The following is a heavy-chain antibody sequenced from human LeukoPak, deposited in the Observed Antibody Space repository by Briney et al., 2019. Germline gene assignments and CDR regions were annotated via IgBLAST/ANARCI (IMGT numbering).Heavy chain of an antibody. CDR3: ARGLAAAGWLFDY. CDR2: IYYSGST. CDR1: GGSVSSGSYY. Sequence: PSETLSLTCTVSGGSVSSGSYYWSWIRQPPGKGLEWIGYIYYSGSTNYNPSLKSRVTISVDTSKNQFSLKLSSVTAADTAVYYCARGLAAAGWLFDYWGQGTLVTVSS. V-gene: IGHV4-61*01. D-gene: IGHD6-13*01. J-gene: IGHJ4*02.